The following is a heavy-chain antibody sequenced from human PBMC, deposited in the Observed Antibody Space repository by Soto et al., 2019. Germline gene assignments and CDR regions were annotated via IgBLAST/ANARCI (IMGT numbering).Heavy chain of an antibody. Sequence: QVQLQESGPGLVKPSQTLSLTCTVSGGSISSGDYYWNWIRQPPGKGLEWIGFIYNSGSTYYNPSLKSRVIISVDTSKNQFSLKLTFVTAADTAVYYCARNDYDYVWESPGGDAFDIWGQGTMVTVSS. J-gene: IGHJ3*02. CDR1: GGSISSGDYY. D-gene: IGHD3-16*01. CDR2: IYNSGST. V-gene: IGHV4-30-4*01. CDR3: ARNDYDYVWESPGGDAFDI.